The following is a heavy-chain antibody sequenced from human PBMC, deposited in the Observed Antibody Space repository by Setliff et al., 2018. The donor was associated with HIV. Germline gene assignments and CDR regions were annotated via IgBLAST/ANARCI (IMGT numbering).Heavy chain of an antibody. CDR1: GYTITSYF. J-gene: IGHJ3*02. V-gene: IGHV1-46*01. Sequence: ASVKVSCKAFGYTITSYFLHWVRQAPGQGLERLGIIDPNGGATNNAQKLQGRLTVTTDTSTGTLYMELSNLRSDDSAVYYCARAGGGATDQAFDIWGQGTMVTVSS. CDR2: IDPNGGAT. D-gene: IGHD2-2*01. CDR3: ARAGGGATDQAFDI.